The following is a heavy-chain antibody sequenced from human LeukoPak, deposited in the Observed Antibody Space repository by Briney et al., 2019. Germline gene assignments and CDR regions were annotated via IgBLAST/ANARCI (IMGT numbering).Heavy chain of an antibody. CDR1: GYTLTELS. CDR3: ATGGAAAGLNWFDP. Sequence: GASVKVSCKVSGYTLTELSMHWVRQAPGKGLGWMGGFDPEDGETIYAQKFQGRVTMTEDTSTDTAYMELSSLRSEDTAVYYCATGGAAAGLNWFDPWGQGTLVIVSS. J-gene: IGHJ5*02. D-gene: IGHD6-13*01. CDR2: FDPEDGET. V-gene: IGHV1-24*01.